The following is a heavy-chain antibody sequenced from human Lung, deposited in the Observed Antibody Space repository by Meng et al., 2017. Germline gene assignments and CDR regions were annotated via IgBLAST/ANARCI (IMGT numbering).Heavy chain of an antibody. CDR2: INHSGST. CDR1: GGSFSDYY. D-gene: IGHD4-11*01. V-gene: IGHV4-34*01. CDR3: ARGPTTMAHDFDY. J-gene: IGHJ4*02. Sequence: QAEPQQWGGGLVKPSETLSLPCVVSGGSFSDYYWSWIRQPPGKGLEWIGEINHSGSTNYNPSLESRATISVDTSQNNLSLKLSSVTAADSAVYYCARGPTTMAHDFDYWGQGTLVTVSS.